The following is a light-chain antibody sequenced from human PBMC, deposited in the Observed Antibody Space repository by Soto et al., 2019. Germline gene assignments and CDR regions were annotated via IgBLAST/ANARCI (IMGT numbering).Light chain of an antibody. J-gene: IGLJ1*01. Sequence: QSALTQPASVSGSPVQSITISCTGTSSDVGGYNYVSWYQQHPGTAPKLMIYDVSNRPSGVSNRFSGSKSGNTASLTISGLQAEDEADYYCSSYTSSSAYVFGTGTKLTVL. CDR1: SSDVGGYNY. V-gene: IGLV2-14*01. CDR2: DVS. CDR3: SSYTSSSAYV.